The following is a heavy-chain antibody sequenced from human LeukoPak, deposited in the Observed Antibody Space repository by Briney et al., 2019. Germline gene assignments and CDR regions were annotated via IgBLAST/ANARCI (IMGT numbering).Heavy chain of an antibody. J-gene: IGHJ4*02. CDR2: IYYSGST. CDR3: ATIGELLNY. D-gene: IGHD3-10*01. V-gene: IGHV4-59*11. CDR1: GGSISSHY. Sequence: SETLSLTCTVSGGSISSHYWSWIRQPPGKGLEWIGYIYYSGSTNYNPSLKSRVTISVDTSKNQFSLKLSSVTAADTAVYYCATIGELLNYWGQGTLVTVSS.